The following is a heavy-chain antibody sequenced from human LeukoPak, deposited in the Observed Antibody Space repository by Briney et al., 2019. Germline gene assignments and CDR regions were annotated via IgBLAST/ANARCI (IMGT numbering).Heavy chain of an antibody. CDR3: ARGLDSSGCYYFDY. J-gene: IGHJ4*02. D-gene: IGHD6-19*01. V-gene: IGHV3-20*04. CDR2: VSWKGGST. CDR1: GFTFDDYG. Sequence: GGALRLSCAASGFTFDDYGMRRARPGPGKGVEGDHGVSWKGGSTGYADAVKGRFTISRDNAKNSLYLQINSRRAEGTALYYCARGLDSSGCYYFDYWGQGSMVTASS.